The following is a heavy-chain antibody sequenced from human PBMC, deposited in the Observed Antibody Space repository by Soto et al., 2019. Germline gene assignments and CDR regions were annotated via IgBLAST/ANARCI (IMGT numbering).Heavy chain of an antibody. CDR1: GYTFTSYA. CDR3: ARSYSSGWYPFDY. Sequence: QVQFVQSGADEKKPGASVKVSCKASGYTFTSYAVHWVRQAPGQRLEWMGWINVGNGDTKYSQQFQGRVTITRDTSASTAYMELSSLRSEDTAVYYWARSYSSGWYPFDYWGQGTLVTVSS. D-gene: IGHD6-19*01. J-gene: IGHJ4*02. CDR2: INVGNGDT. V-gene: IGHV1-3*05.